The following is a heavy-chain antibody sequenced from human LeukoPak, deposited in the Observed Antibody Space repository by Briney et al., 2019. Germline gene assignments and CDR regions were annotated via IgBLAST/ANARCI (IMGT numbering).Heavy chain of an antibody. Sequence: GGSLRLSCAASGFTFSSYSMNWVRQTPGKGLEWVSSIGSSSSHIYYADSVKGRFTISRDNAKNSLYLQMNSLRAEDTAVYYCGRVGSGGTRAYTLDIWGQGTMVTVSS. D-gene: IGHD1-26*01. V-gene: IGHV3-21*01. CDR3: GRVGSGGTRAYTLDI. CDR1: GFTFSSYS. J-gene: IGHJ3*02. CDR2: IGSSSSHI.